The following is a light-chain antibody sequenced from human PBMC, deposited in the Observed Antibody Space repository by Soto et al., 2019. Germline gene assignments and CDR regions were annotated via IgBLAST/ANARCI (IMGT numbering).Light chain of an antibody. CDR1: QSVDTC. CDR2: KAS. J-gene: IGKJ1*01. V-gene: IGKV1-5*03. CDR3: QQFYRYPWT. Sequence: DIQMTQSPSTLSASVGDRVTITCRASQSVDTCLAWYQQKPGKAPHLLIYKASSLETGVPSRFSGSGSVTEXXXXXXXXXXXXXXTYYCQQFYRYPWTFGQGTKVEIK.